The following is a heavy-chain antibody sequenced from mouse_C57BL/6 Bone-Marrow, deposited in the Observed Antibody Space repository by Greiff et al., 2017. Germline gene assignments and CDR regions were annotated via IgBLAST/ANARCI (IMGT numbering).Heavy chain of an antibody. V-gene: IGHV5-6*01. CDR3: ARRGYYDYDGLRDY. CDR1: GFTFSSYG. J-gene: IGHJ4*01. Sequence: DVQLQESGGDLVKPGGSLKLSCAASGFTFSSYGMSWVRQTPDKRLEWVATISSGGSYTYYPDSVKGRFTISRDNAKNTLYLQMSSLKSEDTAMYYCARRGYYDYDGLRDYWGQGTSVTVSS. D-gene: IGHD2-4*01. CDR2: ISSGGSYT.